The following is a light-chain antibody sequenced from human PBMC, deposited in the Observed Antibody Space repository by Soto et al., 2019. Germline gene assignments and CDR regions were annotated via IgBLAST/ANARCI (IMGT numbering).Light chain of an antibody. V-gene: IGKV1-12*01. Sequence: DIQVTQSPSSVSSSVGDRVTITCRASQGITSWLAWYQQKPGRAPKLLIYAASSLQSGVLSRFSGSGSGTDFTLTISSLQPADFATYYCHQTTSFPLTFGRGTKVEIK. CDR3: HQTTSFPLT. J-gene: IGKJ4*01. CDR2: AAS. CDR1: QGITSW.